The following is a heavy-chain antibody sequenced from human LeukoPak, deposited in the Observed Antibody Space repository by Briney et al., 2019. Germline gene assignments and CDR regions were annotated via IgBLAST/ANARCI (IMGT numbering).Heavy chain of an antibody. V-gene: IGHV3-23*01. CDR1: GFTVSSNY. Sequence: PGGSLRLSCAASGFTVSSNYMSWVRQAPGKGLEWVSSICGSGNTTYYADSVKGRFTVSRDNSNNMLYLQMNSLRVDDTAVYFCAKGRSVSCYGAMDVWGQGTTVIVSS. CDR3: AKGRSVSCYGAMDV. CDR2: ICGSGNTT. D-gene: IGHD2-2*01. J-gene: IGHJ6*02.